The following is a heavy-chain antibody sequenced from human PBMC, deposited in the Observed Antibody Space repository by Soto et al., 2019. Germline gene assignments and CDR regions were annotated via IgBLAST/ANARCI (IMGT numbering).Heavy chain of an antibody. J-gene: IGHJ6*02. D-gene: IGHD2-21*02. CDR1: GYSFTSYW. V-gene: IGHV5-51*01. Sequence: GESLKISCKGSGYSFTSYWIGWVRQMPGKGLEWMGIIYPGDSDTGYSPSFKGQVTISADKSISTAYLQWSSLKASDTAMYYGARQGGGDDFVSYGMDVWGQGTTVTVSS. CDR2: IYPGDSDT. CDR3: ARQGGGDDFVSYGMDV.